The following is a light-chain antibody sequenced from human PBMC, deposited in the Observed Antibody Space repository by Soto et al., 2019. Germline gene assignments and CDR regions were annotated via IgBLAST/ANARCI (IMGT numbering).Light chain of an antibody. CDR1: QAISNY. J-gene: IGKJ1*01. Sequence: DIQMTQSPSSLSASVGDRVTITCRASQAISNYLAWYQQKPGKVPKLLIYAASTLQSGVPSRFSGGGSGTDFTLTISSLQPEDVATYYCQKYNSAPLTFGQGTKVEVK. CDR3: QKYNSAPLT. CDR2: AAS. V-gene: IGKV1-27*01.